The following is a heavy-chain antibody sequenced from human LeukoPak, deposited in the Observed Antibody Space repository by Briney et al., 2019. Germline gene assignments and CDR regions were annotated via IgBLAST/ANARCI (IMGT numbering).Heavy chain of an antibody. V-gene: IGHV3-30*02. CDR2: IRYDGSNK. Sequence: PGGSLRLSCAASGFTFSSYGMHWVRQAPGKGLEWVAFIRYDGSNKYYADSVKGRFTISRDNAKNSLYLQMNSLRAEDTAVYYCARDGAPTMTTDAFDIWGQGTMVTVSS. CDR3: ARDGAPTMTTDAFDI. D-gene: IGHD4-17*01. CDR1: GFTFSSYG. J-gene: IGHJ3*02.